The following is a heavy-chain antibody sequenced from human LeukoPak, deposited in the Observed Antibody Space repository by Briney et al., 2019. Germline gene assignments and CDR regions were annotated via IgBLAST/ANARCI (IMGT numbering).Heavy chain of an antibody. CDR2: INPNSGGT. CDR1: GYTFTGYY. D-gene: IGHD4-23*01. V-gene: IGHV1-2*02. Sequence: ASVKASCKASGYTFTGYYMHWVRQAPGQGLEWRGWINPNSGGTNSAQKFQGRVTMTRDTSTSTVYMELSSLRSEDTAVYYCARDTAITKYVVTPPAYWGQGTLVTVSS. CDR3: ARDTAITKYVVTPPAY. J-gene: IGHJ4*02.